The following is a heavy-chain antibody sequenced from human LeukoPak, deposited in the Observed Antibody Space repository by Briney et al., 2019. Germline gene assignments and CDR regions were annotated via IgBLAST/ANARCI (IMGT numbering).Heavy chain of an antibody. Sequence: ASVKVSCKASGYTFTSYDINWVRQATGQGLEWMGWMNPNSGNTGYAQKFQGRVTMTRTTSISTAYMELSSLRSEDTAVYYCARGRYSSGWYRAYYYGMDVWGQGTTVTVSS. D-gene: IGHD6-19*01. CDR1: GYTFTSYD. CDR3: ARGRYSSGWYRAYYYGMDV. J-gene: IGHJ6*02. CDR2: MNPNSGNT. V-gene: IGHV1-8*01.